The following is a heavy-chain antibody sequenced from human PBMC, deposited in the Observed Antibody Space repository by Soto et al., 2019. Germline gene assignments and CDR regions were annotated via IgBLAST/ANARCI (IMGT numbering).Heavy chain of an antibody. Sequence: QVQLQQWGAGLLKPSETLSLTCAVYGGSFSGYYWSWIRQPLGKGLEWSGEINHGGSTNYNPSLKIRVTITLGTSKNQFSLKLSSETAADTAVYYCARGRGYSGSYYYYHMDVWGKGTTVTVSS. CDR1: GGSFSGYY. CDR3: ARGRGYSGSYYYYHMDV. V-gene: IGHV4-34*01. D-gene: IGHD4-4*01. J-gene: IGHJ6*03. CDR2: INHGGST.